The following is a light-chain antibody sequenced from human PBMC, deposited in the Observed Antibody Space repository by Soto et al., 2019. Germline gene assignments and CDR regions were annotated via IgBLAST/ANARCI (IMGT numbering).Light chain of an antibody. CDR1: QSVSSSY. J-gene: IGKJ1*01. Sequence: EIVLTQSPGTLSLSPGERATLSCRASQSVSSSYLAWYQQKPGQAPRLLIYDASSRATGIPDRFSGSGSGTDFTLTSSRLEPDDFAVYYCQQYGSSPRTFGQGTKVEIK. CDR3: QQYGSSPRT. V-gene: IGKV3-20*01. CDR2: DAS.